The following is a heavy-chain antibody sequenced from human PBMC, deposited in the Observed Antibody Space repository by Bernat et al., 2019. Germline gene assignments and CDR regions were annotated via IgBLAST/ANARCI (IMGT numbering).Heavy chain of an antibody. Sequence: QITLKESGPTLVKPTQTLTLTCTFSGFSLSTSGVGVGWIRQPPGKALEWLALIYWDDDKRYSPSLKSRLTITKDTSKNQVVLTMTNMDPVDTATYYCAHSSMDYDYVWGSYRYLYYYYSMDVWGQGTTVTVSS. J-gene: IGHJ6*02. CDR2: IYWDDDK. CDR3: AHSSMDYDYVWGSYRYLYYYYSMDV. D-gene: IGHD3-16*02. CDR1: GFSLSTSGVG. V-gene: IGHV2-5*02.